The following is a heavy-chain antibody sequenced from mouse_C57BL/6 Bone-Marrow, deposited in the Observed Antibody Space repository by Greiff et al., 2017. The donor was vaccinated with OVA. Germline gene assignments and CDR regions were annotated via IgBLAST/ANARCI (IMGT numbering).Heavy chain of an antibody. J-gene: IGHJ4*01. Sequence: QVQLQQSGAELARPGASVKLSCKASGYTFTSYGISWVKQRTGQGLEWIGEIYPRSGNTYYNEKFKGKATLTADKSSSTAYMELRSLTSEDSAVYFCARRLLRRGDYAMDYWGQGTSVTVSS. V-gene: IGHV1-81*01. D-gene: IGHD1-1*01. CDR2: IYPRSGNT. CDR3: ARRLLRRGDYAMDY. CDR1: GYTFTSYG.